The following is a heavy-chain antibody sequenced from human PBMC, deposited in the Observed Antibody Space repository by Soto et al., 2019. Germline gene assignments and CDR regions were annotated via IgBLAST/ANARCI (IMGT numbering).Heavy chain of an antibody. CDR3: ARVKTVDYYGMGV. Sequence: PSETLSLTCTVSGGSMSSYHWSWIRQRAGKGLEWIGRIYASGSTDYNPSFKSRVTMSIDMSKNQFSLKLSSVTAADTAVYFCARVKTVDYYGMGVWGQGTTVTVSS. CDR2: IYASGST. J-gene: IGHJ6*02. V-gene: IGHV4-4*07. CDR1: GGSMSSYH.